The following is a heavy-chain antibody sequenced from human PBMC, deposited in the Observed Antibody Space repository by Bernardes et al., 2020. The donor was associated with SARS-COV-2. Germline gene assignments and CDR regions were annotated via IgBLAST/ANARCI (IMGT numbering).Heavy chain of an antibody. J-gene: IGHJ6*03. CDR2: ISYSGST. D-gene: IGHD2-8*01. Sequence: SETLSLTCTVSGASITYYYWSWIRQPPGKGLEWIGYISYSGSTNSNPSLKSRVTISLATSKNQFSLNLGSVTATDTAIYYCAGASRAIEGLLPNGLEIWGTGAPVRVS. V-gene: IGHV4-59*01. CDR3: AGASRAIEGLLPNGLEI. CDR1: GASITYYY.